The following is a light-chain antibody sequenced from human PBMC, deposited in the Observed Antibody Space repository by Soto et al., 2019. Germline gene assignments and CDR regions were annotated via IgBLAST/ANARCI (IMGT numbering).Light chain of an antibody. Sequence: DIQMTQSPSTLSASVGGRVTITCRASQSISSWLAWYQQKPGKAPKLLIYDASSLESGVPSRFSGSGSGTEFTLTISSLQPDDFATYYCQQSFSSPPTFGLGTKVDIK. J-gene: IGKJ1*01. CDR1: QSISSW. V-gene: IGKV1-5*01. CDR2: DAS. CDR3: QQSFSSPPT.